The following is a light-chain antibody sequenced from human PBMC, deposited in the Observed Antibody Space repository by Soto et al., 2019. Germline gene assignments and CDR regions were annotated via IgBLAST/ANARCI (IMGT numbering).Light chain of an antibody. V-gene: IGKV1-5*03. J-gene: IGKJ1*01. Sequence: DIQMTQSPSTLSASVGDRVTITCRASQSISSWLAWYQQKPGKAPKLLIYKASSLESGVPSRFSGSGSGTEFTLTISSLQPDDFATYYCQQYNSSPETFRQGTKVEIK. CDR1: QSISSW. CDR3: QQYNSSPET. CDR2: KAS.